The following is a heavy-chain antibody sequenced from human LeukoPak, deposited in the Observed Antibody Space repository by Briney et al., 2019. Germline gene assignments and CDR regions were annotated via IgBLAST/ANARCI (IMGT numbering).Heavy chain of an antibody. D-gene: IGHD6-13*01. CDR3: ARDFYSSRTDGAFVI. CDR1: GFRISDYY. Sequence: GGSLRLSCAAYGFRISDYYMSWIRLAPGKGLEWVSYISSSDNSISYVDSVKGRFTISRDNVNNSLYLQMNSLKAEDTAVYYCARDFYSSRTDGAFVIWGQGTMVTVSS. J-gene: IGHJ3*02. CDR2: ISSSDNSI. V-gene: IGHV3-11*01.